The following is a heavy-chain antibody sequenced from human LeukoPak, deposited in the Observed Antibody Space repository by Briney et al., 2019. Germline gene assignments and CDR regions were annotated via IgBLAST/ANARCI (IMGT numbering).Heavy chain of an antibody. CDR1: GGSFSGYY. CDR3: ARVVLQLYYYYYYMDV. CDR2: INHSGST. D-gene: IGHD5-18*01. Sequence: SETLSLTCAVYGGSFSGYYWSWIRQPPGKGLEWIGEINHSGSTNYNPSLKSRVTISVDTSKNQFSLKLSSVTAADTAVYYRARVVLQLYYYYYYMDVWGKGTTVTVSS. V-gene: IGHV4-34*01. J-gene: IGHJ6*03.